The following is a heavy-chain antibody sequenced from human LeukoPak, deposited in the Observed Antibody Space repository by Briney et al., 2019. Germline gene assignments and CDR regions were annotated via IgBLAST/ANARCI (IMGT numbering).Heavy chain of an antibody. V-gene: IGHV3-48*04. CDR3: AELGITMVGGV. D-gene: IGHD3-10*02. CDR2: ISSSGSTI. Sequence: GGSLRLSCAASGFTFSSYSMNWVRQAPGKGLEWVSYISSSGSTICYADSVKGRFTISRDNAKNSLYLQMNSLRAEDTAVYYCAELGITMVGGVWGKGTTVTISS. J-gene: IGHJ6*04. CDR1: GFTFSSYS.